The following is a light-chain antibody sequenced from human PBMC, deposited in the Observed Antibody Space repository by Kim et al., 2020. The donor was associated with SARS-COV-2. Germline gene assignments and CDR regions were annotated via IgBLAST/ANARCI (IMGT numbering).Light chain of an antibody. CDR3: EQYGSSPWT. J-gene: IGKJ1*01. CDR2: GAS. Sequence: PAGEMDSLSCGASQSVSGSYLGWDQQEPGLALGLLIYGASSRATGIPEWFSGSGSGTDFTLTISRLEREDFAVYYCEQYGSSPWTFGQGTKVDIK. CDR1: QSVSGSY. V-gene: IGKV3-20*01.